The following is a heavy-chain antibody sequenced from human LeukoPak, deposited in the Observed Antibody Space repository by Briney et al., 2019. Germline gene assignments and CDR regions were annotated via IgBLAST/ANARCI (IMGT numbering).Heavy chain of an antibody. J-gene: IGHJ4*02. Sequence: GGSLRLSCAASGFIFSNYAMQWVRQAPGMGLEWVAFIRYDGGNTYYADSVKGRFTISRDNSKNTLYLQMNSLRAEDTAVYYCARDSSWYYFDYWGQGTLVTVSS. V-gene: IGHV3-30*02. CDR1: GFIFSNYA. D-gene: IGHD6-13*01. CDR3: ARDSSWYYFDY. CDR2: IRYDGGNT.